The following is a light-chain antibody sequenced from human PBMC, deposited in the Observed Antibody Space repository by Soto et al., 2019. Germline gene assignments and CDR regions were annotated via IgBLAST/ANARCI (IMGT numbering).Light chain of an antibody. CDR3: ATWDDSLNGWV. J-gene: IGLJ3*02. V-gene: IGLV1-44*01. CDR2: NSD. Sequence: QLVLTQAPSASGTPGQRVTISCSGTRSNIGRNTVNWYQQLPGTAPKLLIYNSDQRPSGVPDRFSGSKSGTSASLAIGGLQSEDEADYYCATWDDSLNGWVFGGGTKVTVL. CDR1: RSNIGRNT.